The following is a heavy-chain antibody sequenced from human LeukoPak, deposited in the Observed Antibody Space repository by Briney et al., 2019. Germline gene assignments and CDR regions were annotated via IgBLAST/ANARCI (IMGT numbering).Heavy chain of an antibody. J-gene: IGHJ4*02. CDR2: MYPGDSDT. CDR3: ARQTRDGSGSRGYSFDF. Sequence: GESLKISCKGSGYIFTNNWIGWVRQMPSKSLEWMGSMYPGDSDTRYSPSFEGQVTISADKSISTAYLQWSSLKASDTAMYYCARQTRDGSGSRGYSFDFWGQGTLVTVSS. V-gene: IGHV5-51*01. CDR1: GYIFTNNW. D-gene: IGHD3-10*01.